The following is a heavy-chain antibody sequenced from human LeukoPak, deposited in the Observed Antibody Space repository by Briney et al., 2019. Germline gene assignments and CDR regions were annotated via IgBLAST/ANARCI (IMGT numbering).Heavy chain of an antibody. Sequence: GGSLRLSCTASGFTLSRYAMNCVRHAPEKGREWVSGMWAGVTFTYYADSVKGRYTISRDNSRNTLYLQMNSLRADDTAVYYCAKELDYTTYRYYFDYWGRGTLVTVSS. CDR1: GFTLSRYA. CDR2: MWAGVTFT. D-gene: IGHD4-11*01. V-gene: IGHV3-23*01. CDR3: AKELDYTTYRYYFDY. J-gene: IGHJ4*02.